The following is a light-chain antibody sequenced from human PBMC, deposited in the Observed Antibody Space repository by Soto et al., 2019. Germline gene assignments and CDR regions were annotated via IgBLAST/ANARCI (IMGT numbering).Light chain of an antibody. CDR3: QQHANWPLT. J-gene: IGKJ4*01. CDR1: QSVSSSY. V-gene: IGKV3-11*01. Sequence: EIVLTQSPATLSLSPGERATLSCRASQSVSSSYLAWYQQRPGQAPGLLIYEASTRATGIPARFSGSGSGTDFTLTISSLEPEDFAVYYCQQHANWPLTFGGGTKVDIK. CDR2: EAS.